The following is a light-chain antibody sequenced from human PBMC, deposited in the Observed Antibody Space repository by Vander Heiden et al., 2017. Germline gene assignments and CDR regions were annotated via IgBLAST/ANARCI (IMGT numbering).Light chain of an antibody. J-gene: IGKJ5*01. CDR2: WAS. Sequence: DILITHSPASLSVSLGERATINCKSSQSVLYRSNNKNYLAWYRQKPGQPPELLIYWASTRESGVPDRFSGSGSGTDFTLTISSLQAEDVAVYYCQQYYTTLTFGQGTRLEIK. CDR3: QQYYTTLT. CDR1: QSVLYRSNNKNY. V-gene: IGKV4-1*01.